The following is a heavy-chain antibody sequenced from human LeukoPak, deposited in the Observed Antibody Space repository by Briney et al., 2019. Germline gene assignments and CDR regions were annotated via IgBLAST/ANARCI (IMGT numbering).Heavy chain of an antibody. CDR1: GFTFDDYA. V-gene: IGHV3-9*01. J-gene: IGHJ4*02. CDR2: ISWNSGSI. Sequence: PGRSLRLSCAASGFTFDDYAMHWVRQAPGKGLEWVSGISWNSGSIGYADSVKGRFTISRDNSKNTLYLQMNSLRAEDTAVYYCAKLGDIVVVPAANGDDYWGQGTLVTVSS. CDR3: AKLGDIVVVPAANGDDY. D-gene: IGHD2-2*01.